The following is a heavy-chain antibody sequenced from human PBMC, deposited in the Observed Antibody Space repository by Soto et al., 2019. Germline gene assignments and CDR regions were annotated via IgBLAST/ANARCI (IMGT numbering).Heavy chain of an antibody. CDR1: GFSFSTSA. J-gene: IGHJ6*02. V-gene: IGHV3-23*01. Sequence: EGRLLESGGGLVPPGGSLRLSCGAFGFSFSTSAMNWVRQAPGKGLEWVSIIAASSDADYYAESVKGRFTSSRDNSKNTLYLQMNSLRAEDTATYYCAKYSVPYPVYNGLHPWRQGTTVIVSS. CDR2: IAASSDAD. D-gene: IGHD1-26*01. CDR3: AKYSVPYPVYNGLHP.